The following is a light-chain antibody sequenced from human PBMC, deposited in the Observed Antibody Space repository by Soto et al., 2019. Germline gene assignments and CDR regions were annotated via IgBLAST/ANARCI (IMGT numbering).Light chain of an antibody. CDR2: WGS. V-gene: IGKV4-1*01. J-gene: IGKJ3*01. CDR3: QQYYSTPLT. Sequence: DIVMTQSPDSLAVSLGERATINCKSSQSVLYSSNNKNYLAWYQQKPGQPPKLLIYWGSTRESGVPDRFSGSGSGTDFTLTISRLQAEDVAVYYCQQYYSTPLTFGPGTKVAIK. CDR1: QSVLYSSNNKNY.